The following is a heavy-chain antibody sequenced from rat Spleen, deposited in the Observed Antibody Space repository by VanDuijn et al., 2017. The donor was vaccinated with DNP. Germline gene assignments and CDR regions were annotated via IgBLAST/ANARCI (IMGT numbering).Heavy chain of an antibody. CDR3: ARDRPNYGYYGYAMDA. V-gene: IGHV2-32*01. CDR2: IWSNGDT. CDR1: GFSLSSYH. J-gene: IGHJ4*01. Sequence: QVQLKESGPGLVQPSQTLSLSCTVSGFSLSSYHVHWVRQPPGKGLEWMGVIWSNGDTSYDSALKSRLTISRDTSKSQVFLRMNSLQTEDTATYYCARDRPNYGYYGYAMDAWGQGTSVTVSS. D-gene: IGHD1-11*01.